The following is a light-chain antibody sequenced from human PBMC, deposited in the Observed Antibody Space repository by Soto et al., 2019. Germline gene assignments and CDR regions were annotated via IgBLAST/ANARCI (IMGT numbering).Light chain of an antibody. CDR1: PGISNY. V-gene: IGKV1-27*01. Sequence: DIQMTQSPSSLSASVGDRVTITCRASPGISNYLAWYQQKPGKVPKLLIYAASTLQPGVPSRFSGGGSGTDFTLTINSLQPEDVATYYCQKYNSAPWTFGQGTKVEI. CDR3: QKYNSAPWT. J-gene: IGKJ1*01. CDR2: AAS.